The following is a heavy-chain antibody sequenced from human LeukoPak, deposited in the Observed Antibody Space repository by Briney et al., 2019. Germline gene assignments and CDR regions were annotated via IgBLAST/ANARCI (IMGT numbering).Heavy chain of an antibody. V-gene: IGHV3-11*01. D-gene: IGHD1-26*01. Sequence: GSLSLSCAASGFTFSDYYMSWIRQAPGKGLEWVSYISSSGSTIYYADSVKGRFTISRDNAKNSLYLQMNGLRAEDSAVYYCARGPSIVGVDYYFDYWGQGTLVTVSS. CDR3: ARGPSIVGVDYYFDY. J-gene: IGHJ4*02. CDR2: ISSSGSTI. CDR1: GFTFSDYY.